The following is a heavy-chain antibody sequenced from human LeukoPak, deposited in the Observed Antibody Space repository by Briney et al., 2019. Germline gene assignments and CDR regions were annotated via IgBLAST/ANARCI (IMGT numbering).Heavy chain of an antibody. CDR1: GFPFSTYW. Sequence: HTGGSLRLSCAASGFPFSTYWMSWVRQAPGKGLEWVADINQDGTEKYYVGSVKGRFTISRDYAKNSLYLQMNSLRVEDTAVYYCAKVAKYYYGPETYYFFEQWGQGTPVTASS. CDR2: INQDGTEK. D-gene: IGHD3-10*01. V-gene: IGHV3-7*01. CDR3: AKVAKYYYGPETYYFFEQ. J-gene: IGHJ4*02.